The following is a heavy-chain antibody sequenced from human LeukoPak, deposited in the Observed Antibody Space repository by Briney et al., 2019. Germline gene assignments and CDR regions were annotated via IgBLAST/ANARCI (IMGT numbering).Heavy chain of an antibody. D-gene: IGHD3-10*01. CDR3: ARPRSEYGSGWFDP. CDR2: IYPGDSDT. J-gene: IGHJ5*02. Sequence: GESLKISCKGSGYSFTSYWIGWVRQMPGKGLEWMGIIYPGDSDTRYSPSFQGQVTISADKSVSTAYLQWSSLKASDTAVYYCARPRSEYGSGWFDPWGQGTLVTVSS. CDR1: GYSFTSYW. V-gene: IGHV5-51*01.